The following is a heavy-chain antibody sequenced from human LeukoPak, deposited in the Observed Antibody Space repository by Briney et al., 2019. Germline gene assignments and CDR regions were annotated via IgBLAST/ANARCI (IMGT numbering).Heavy chain of an antibody. CDR2: LYYSGST. Sequence: SETLSLTCTVSGGSISSSSYYWGWLRQPPGKGLEWLGCLYYSGSTYYNPSLRSRVTMSVDTSKNQFSLKLPSVTAADPASYSRARNYDGAFDYWGQGTLVTVSS. D-gene: IGHD4-23*01. CDR1: GGSISSSSYY. CDR3: ARNYDGAFDY. J-gene: IGHJ4*02. V-gene: IGHV4-39*01.